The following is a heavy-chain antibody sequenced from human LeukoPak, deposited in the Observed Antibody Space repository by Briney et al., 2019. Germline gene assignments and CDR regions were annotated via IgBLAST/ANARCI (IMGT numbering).Heavy chain of an antibody. CDR1: GYTFTSYD. CDR3: ARGLTYFTYYDILTGYYNGAWFDP. Sequence: ASVKVSCKASGYTFTSYDINWVRQATGQGLEWMGWMNPNSGNTGYAQKFQGRVTITRNTSISTAYMELSSLRSEDTAVYYCARGLTYFTYYDILTGYYNGAWFDPWGQGTLVTVSS. V-gene: IGHV1-8*01. CDR2: MNPNSGNT. J-gene: IGHJ5*02. D-gene: IGHD3-9*01.